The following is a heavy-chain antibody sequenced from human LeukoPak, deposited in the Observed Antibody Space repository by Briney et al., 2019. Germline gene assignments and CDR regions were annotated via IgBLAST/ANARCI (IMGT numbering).Heavy chain of an antibody. CDR3: AKDGSEGTGSGYYAPLRDFDL. CDR2: ISSSGSTI. D-gene: IGHD3-22*01. J-gene: IGHJ2*01. CDR1: GFTFSDNY. Sequence: GGSLRLSCAASGFTFSDNYMSWFRQAPGKGLEWVSYISSSGSTIYYADSVKGRFTISRDNAKNSLYLQMNSLRDEDTAVYYCAKDGSEGTGSGYYAPLRDFDLWGRGTLVTVSS. V-gene: IGHV3-11*01.